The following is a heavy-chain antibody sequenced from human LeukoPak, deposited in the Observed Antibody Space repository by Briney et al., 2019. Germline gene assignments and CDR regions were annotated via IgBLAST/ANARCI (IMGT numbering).Heavy chain of an antibody. J-gene: IGHJ3*02. CDR1: SGSISNSNFY. CDR3: ARDSYIYDILTGYAPRPYAFDI. D-gene: IGHD3-9*01. V-gene: IGHV4-61*01. CDR2: IYYSGST. Sequence: SETLSLTCTVSSGSISNSNFYWGWIRQPPGKGLEWIGYIYYSGSTNYNPSLKSRVTISVDTSKNQFSLKLSSVTAADTAVYYCARDSYIYDILTGYAPRPYAFDIWGQGTMVTVSS.